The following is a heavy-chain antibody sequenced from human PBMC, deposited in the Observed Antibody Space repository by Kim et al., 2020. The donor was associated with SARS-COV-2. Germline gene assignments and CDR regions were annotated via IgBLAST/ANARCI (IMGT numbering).Heavy chain of an antibody. CDR1: GFTFSSYA. Sequence: GGSLRLSCAASGFTFSSYAMHWVRQAPGKGLEWVAVISYDGSNKYYADSVKGRFTISRDNSKNTLYLQMNSLRAEDTAVYYCARDRGCSSTSCYVRFWDYYYGMDVWGQGTTVTVSS. V-gene: IGHV3-30*04. J-gene: IGHJ6*02. D-gene: IGHD2-2*01. CDR3: ARDRGCSSTSCYVRFWDYYYGMDV. CDR2: ISYDGSNK.